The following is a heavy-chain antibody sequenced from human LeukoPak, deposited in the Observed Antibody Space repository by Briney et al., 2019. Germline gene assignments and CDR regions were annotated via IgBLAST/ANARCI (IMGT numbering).Heavy chain of an antibody. CDR3: ARAPFSSGVED. CDR1: GGSFSDYF. V-gene: IGHV4-34*01. CDR2: INHSGST. Sequence: SETLSLTCAVYGGSFSDYFWTWIRQPPGKGLEWIGEINHSGSTNYNPSLKSRVTISVDTSKNQFSLKLSSVTAADTAVYYCARAPFSSGVEDWGQGTTVTVSS. J-gene: IGHJ6*02.